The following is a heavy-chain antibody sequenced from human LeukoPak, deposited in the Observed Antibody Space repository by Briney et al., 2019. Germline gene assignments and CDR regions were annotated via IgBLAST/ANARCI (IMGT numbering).Heavy chain of an antibody. Sequence: GGSLRLSCAASGFIFSSDEMTWVRQAPGKGLESVSFISSSADTILYADSVKGRFTISRDNGKNALYLQMNSLRAEDTAVYYCTKERGSYWGQGTLVTVSS. V-gene: IGHV3-48*03. CDR3: TKERGSY. CDR1: GFIFSSDE. J-gene: IGHJ4*02. CDR2: ISSSADTI.